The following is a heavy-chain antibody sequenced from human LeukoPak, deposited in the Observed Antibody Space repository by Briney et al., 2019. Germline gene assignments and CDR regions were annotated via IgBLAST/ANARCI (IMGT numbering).Heavy chain of an antibody. CDR2: IWYDGSNK. J-gene: IGHJ4*02. D-gene: IGHD6-13*01. CDR1: GFTFSSYG. CDR3: AKPGSSWTFDY. V-gene: IGHV3-33*06. Sequence: GGSLRLSCAASGFTFSSYGMHWVRQAPGKGLEWVAVIWYDGSNKYYADSVKGRFTISRDNSKNTLYLQMNSLRAEDTAVYYCAKPGSSWTFDYWGQGTLVTVSS.